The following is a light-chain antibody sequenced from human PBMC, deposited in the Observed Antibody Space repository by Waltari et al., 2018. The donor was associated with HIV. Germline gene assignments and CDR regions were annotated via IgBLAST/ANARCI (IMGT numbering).Light chain of an antibody. CDR2: AAS. V-gene: IGKV1-39*01. Sequence: DIQMTQSPSSLSASVGDRVTITCRASQSLSSYLNWYQQKPGKAPKLLIYAASSLQSGVPSRFSGSGSGTDFTLTISSLQPEDFATYYCQQSYSTLFRFGQGTKVEIK. J-gene: IGKJ1*01. CDR1: QSLSSY. CDR3: QQSYSTLFR.